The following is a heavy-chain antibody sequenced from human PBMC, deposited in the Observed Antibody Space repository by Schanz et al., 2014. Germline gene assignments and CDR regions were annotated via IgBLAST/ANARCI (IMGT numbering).Heavy chain of an antibody. D-gene: IGHD3-10*01. CDR1: GGTFSSYT. V-gene: IGHV1-69*02. CDR3: ARGRGFYDY. CDR2: IIPVLNIA. Sequence: QVHLVQSGAEVEKPGSSVKVSCTASGGTFSSYTISWMRQAPGQGLEWMGKIIPVLNIATYAQRFQGRVSITADTSTNTAYMELSSLTSEDTAVHYCARGRGFYDYWGQGTLXTVSS. J-gene: IGHJ4*02.